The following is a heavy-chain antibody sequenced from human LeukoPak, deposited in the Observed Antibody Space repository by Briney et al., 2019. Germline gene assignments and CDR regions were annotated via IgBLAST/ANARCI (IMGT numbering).Heavy chain of an antibody. J-gene: IGHJ4*02. CDR1: GFTFSSYS. V-gene: IGHV3-21*01. CDR3: ARNSLYCVGDCYEVFDS. CDR2: ISSSSSYI. D-gene: IGHD2-21*01. Sequence: GGSLRLSCAASGFTFSSYSMNWVRQAPGKGLEWVSSISSSSSYIYYADSVKGRFTISRDNAKNSLYLQMNSLRAEDTAVYYCARNSLYCVGDCYEVFDSWGQGSLVTVSS.